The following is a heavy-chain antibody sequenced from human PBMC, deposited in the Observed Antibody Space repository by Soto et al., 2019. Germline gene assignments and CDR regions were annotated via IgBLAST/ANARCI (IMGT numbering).Heavy chain of an antibody. CDR1: GFTVSSNY. J-gene: IGHJ4*02. D-gene: IGHD3-9*01. Sequence: EVQLVESGGGLVQPGGSLRLSCAASGFTVSSNYMSWVRQAPGKGLEWVSVIYSGGSTYYADSVKGRFTISRDNSKNTLYLQMNSLRAEDTAVYYCARDTRGGWLSSFDYRGQGTLVTVSS. CDR3: ARDTRGGWLSSFDY. CDR2: IYSGGST. V-gene: IGHV3-66*01.